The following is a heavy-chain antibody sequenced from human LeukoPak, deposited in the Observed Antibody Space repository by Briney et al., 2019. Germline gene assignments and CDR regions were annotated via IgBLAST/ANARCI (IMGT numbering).Heavy chain of an antibody. CDR1: GFTLSSHW. J-gene: IGHJ4*02. CDR3: ARSSSGAFDY. V-gene: IGHV3-7*01. Sequence: PRWSLRLCCASSGFTLSSHWMSWVRQAPGKGLEWVANIKQDASETYYVDSVKGRFTISRHNAKNSLYLQMNSLRAEDTALYYCARSSSGAFDYWGQGTLVTVS. CDR2: IKQDASET. D-gene: IGHD1-26*01.